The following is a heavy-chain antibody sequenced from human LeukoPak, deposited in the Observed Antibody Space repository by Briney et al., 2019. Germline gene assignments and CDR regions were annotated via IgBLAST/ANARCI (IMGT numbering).Heavy chain of an antibody. J-gene: IGHJ6*02. CDR2: IYYSGST. CDR1: GGSISSYY. D-gene: IGHD3-3*02. CDR3: ARLRIDGMDV. V-gene: IGHV4-59*01. Sequence: SETLSLTCTVSGGSISSYYWSWIRQPPGKGLEWIGYIYYSGSTNYNPSLKSRVTISVDTSKNQFSLKLSSVTAADTAVYYCARLRIDGMDVWGQGTTVTVSS.